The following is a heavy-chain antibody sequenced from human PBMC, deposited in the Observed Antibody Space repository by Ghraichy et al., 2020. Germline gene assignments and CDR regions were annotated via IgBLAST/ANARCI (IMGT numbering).Heavy chain of an antibody. D-gene: IGHD5-12*01. CDR2: IRGSGSSI. J-gene: IGHJ3*01. Sequence: GALRLSCSASGFSFANYNMNWVRQAPGKGLEWVSFIRGSGSSIFYADSVKGRFTISRDNSQNSLYLQMNSLRPEDTAIYYCAREQKTPRITHDGVAFWGQGTLVTVSS. V-gene: IGHV3-48*03. CDR3: AREQKTPRITHDGVAF. CDR1: GFSFANYN.